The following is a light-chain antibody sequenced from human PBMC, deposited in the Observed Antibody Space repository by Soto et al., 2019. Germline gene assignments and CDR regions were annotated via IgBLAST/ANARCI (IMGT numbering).Light chain of an antibody. V-gene: IGLV1-44*01. Sequence: QSVLTQTPSASGTPGQRVTISCSGRTSNLGSNTVHWYQQLPGTAPKRLIHSNNQRPSGVPDRFSGSKSGTSASLAISGLQSEDVADYYCATWDDSLNAYVFRTGTKVTVL. CDR2: SNN. CDR3: ATWDDSLNAYV. J-gene: IGLJ1*01. CDR1: TSNLGSNT.